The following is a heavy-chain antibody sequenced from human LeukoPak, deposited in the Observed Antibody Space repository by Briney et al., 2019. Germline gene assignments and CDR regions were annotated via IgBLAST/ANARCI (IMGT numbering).Heavy chain of an antibody. J-gene: IGHJ6*02. CDR1: GYSFTSYW. CDR3: ARLFPDYYYGMDV. V-gene: IGHV5-51*01. CDR2: IYPGDSDT. Sequence: KVGESLKISCKGSGYSFTSYWIGWVRQMPGKGLEWMGIIYPGDSDTRYSPSFQGLVTISADKSISTAYLQWSSLKASDTAMYYCARLFPDYYYGMDVWGQGTTVTVSS.